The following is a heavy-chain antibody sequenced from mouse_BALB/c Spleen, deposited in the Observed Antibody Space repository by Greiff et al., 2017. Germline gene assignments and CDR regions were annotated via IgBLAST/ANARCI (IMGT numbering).Heavy chain of an antibody. V-gene: IGHV5-6-3*01. CDR3: ARYWVYYYGSSSYWYFDV. D-gene: IGHD1-1*01. Sequence: EVQGVESGGGLVQPGGSLKLSCAASGFTFSSYGMSWVRQTPDKRLELVATINSNGGSTYYPDSVKGRFTISRDNAKNTLYLQMSSLKSEHTAMYYCARYWVYYYGSSSYWYFDVWGAGTTVTVSS. CDR2: INSNGGST. CDR1: GFTFSSYG. J-gene: IGHJ1*01.